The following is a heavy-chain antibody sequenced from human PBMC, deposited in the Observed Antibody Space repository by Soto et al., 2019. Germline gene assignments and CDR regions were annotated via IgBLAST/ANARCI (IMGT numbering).Heavy chain of an antibody. D-gene: IGHD4-17*01. Sequence: SETLSLTCTVSGGSISSGGYYWSWIRQHPGKGLEWIGYIYYSGSTYYNPSLKSRVTISVDTSKNQFSLKLSSVTAADTAVYYYARAPSRYGGNSAFDYWGQGTLVTVSS. J-gene: IGHJ4*02. CDR1: GGSISSGGYY. CDR2: IYYSGST. CDR3: ARAPSRYGGNSAFDY. V-gene: IGHV4-31*03.